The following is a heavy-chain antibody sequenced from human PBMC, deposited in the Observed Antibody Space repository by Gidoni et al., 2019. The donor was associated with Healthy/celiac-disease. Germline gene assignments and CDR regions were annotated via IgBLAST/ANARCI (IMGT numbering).Heavy chain of an antibody. CDR3: AKGSRITMIGGWNFDY. D-gene: IGHD3-22*01. Sequence: EVQLLESGGGLVQPGGSLRLSCAASGFTFSSYAMSWVRQAPGKGLEWVSAISGSGGSTYYADSVKGRFTISRDNSKNTLYLQMNSLRAEDTAVYYCAKGSRITMIGGWNFDYWGQGTLVTVSS. CDR2: ISGSGGST. CDR1: GFTFSSYA. J-gene: IGHJ4*02. V-gene: IGHV3-23*01.